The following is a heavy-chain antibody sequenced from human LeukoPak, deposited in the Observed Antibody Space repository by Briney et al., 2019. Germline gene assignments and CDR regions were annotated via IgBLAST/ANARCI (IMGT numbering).Heavy chain of an antibody. J-gene: IGHJ4*02. D-gene: IGHD5-24*01. CDR3: ARGRDGSQSPIDD. CDR2: ITTSDGNT. Sequence: GGSLRLSCAASGFTFSSYTMCWVRQAPGKGLEWVSTITTSDGNTYYADSVKGRFTISRDNAKNSLYLQMNSLRAEDTAVYYCARGRDGSQSPIDDWGQGTLVTVSS. CDR1: GFTFSSYT. V-gene: IGHV3-23*01.